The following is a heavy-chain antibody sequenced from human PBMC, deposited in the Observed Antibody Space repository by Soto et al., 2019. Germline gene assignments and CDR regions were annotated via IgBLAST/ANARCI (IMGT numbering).Heavy chain of an antibody. CDR1: GYAFTTYG. J-gene: IGHJ4*02. CDR2: ISAHNGNT. V-gene: IGHV1-18*01. Sequence: QVHLVQSGAEVKKPGASVKVSCQASGYAFTTYGITWVRQAPGQGLEWMGWISAHNGNTNYAQKLQGRVTVTRDTSTSTAYMELRSLRSADTSVYYCVRGRYGDYWGQGALVTVSS. D-gene: IGHD1-1*01. CDR3: VRGRYGDY.